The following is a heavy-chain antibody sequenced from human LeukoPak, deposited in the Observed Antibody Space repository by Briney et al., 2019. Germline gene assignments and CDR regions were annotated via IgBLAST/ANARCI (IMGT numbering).Heavy chain of an antibody. Sequence: GGSPRLSCAASGFSFSTTGIRWVRQAPGKGLEWVAAISYDGSNQYYGDSVKGRFTISRDTSKYTVYLQMNSLGAEDTALYYCAKSTGRYFGLLDDLGYWGQGTLVTVSS. CDR3: AKSTGRYFGLLDDLGY. J-gene: IGHJ4*02. CDR1: GFSFSTTG. CDR2: ISYDGSNQ. D-gene: IGHD3-9*01. V-gene: IGHV3-30*18.